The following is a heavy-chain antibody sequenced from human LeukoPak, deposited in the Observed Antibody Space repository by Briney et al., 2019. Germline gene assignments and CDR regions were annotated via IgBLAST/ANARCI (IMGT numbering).Heavy chain of an antibody. D-gene: IGHD3-3*01. V-gene: IGHV3-30*03. CDR2: ISNDGSRK. CDR1: GFTFSRHG. J-gene: IGHJ4*02. Sequence: GGSLRLSCAPSGFTFSRHGMHWVRQAPGKGREWVAIISNDGSRKYYAHSVEGRFTISRDNSKNTLYLQMDSLRAEDTAVYYCARDRAWNYFDYWGQGTLVTVSS. CDR3: ARDRAWNYFDY.